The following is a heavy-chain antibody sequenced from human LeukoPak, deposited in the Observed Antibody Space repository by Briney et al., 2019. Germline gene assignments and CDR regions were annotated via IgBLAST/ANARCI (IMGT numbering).Heavy chain of an antibody. V-gene: IGHV3-30*02. D-gene: IGHD6-13*01. J-gene: IGHJ4*02. Sequence: PGGSLRLSCAASGFTFSNYGMDWVRQAPGKGLEWVAFIRFDGSNEYYADSVKGRFTISRDNSKNTLYLQMNSLRTEDTAVYYCAKDPFIGAPGPPAGFDYWGQGTLLTVSS. CDR2: IRFDGSNE. CDR1: GFTFSNYG. CDR3: AKDPFIGAPGPPAGFDY.